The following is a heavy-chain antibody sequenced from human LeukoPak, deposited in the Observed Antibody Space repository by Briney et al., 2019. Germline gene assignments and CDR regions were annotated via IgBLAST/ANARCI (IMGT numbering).Heavy chain of an antibody. CDR3: ARDRNTGSSYENLFEY. Sequence: GGSLRLSCAASGFTFSSYWMHWVRQAPGEGLVWVSRINSDGSSTSYADSVKGRFTISRDNAKNTLNLQMNSLRAEDTSVYYCARDRNTGSSYENLFEYWGQGSLVTVSS. CDR1: GFTFSSYW. D-gene: IGHD1-26*01. V-gene: IGHV3-74*01. CDR2: INSDGSST. J-gene: IGHJ4*02.